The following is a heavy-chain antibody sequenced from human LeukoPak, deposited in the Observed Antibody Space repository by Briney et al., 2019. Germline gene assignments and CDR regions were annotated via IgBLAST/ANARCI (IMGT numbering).Heavy chain of an antibody. V-gene: IGHV4-39*07. CDR1: GGSISSSSYY. CDR2: IYYSGST. Sequence: SETLSLTCTVSGGSISSSSYYWGWIRQPPGKGLEWIGSIYYSGSTYYNPSLKSRVTISVDTSKNQFSLKLSSVTAADTAVYYCAGYCSGGSCYSIDIDYWGQGTLVTVSS. CDR3: AGYCSGGSCYSIDIDY. D-gene: IGHD2-15*01. J-gene: IGHJ4*02.